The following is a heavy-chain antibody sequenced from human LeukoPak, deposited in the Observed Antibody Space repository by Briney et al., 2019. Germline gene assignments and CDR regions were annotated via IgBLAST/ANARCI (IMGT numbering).Heavy chain of an antibody. CDR1: RGSISRYY. V-gene: IGHV4-59*12. Sequence: PSETLSLTCTVARGSISRYYWSWIRQPPGKGLEWIGYIDDSGRTNYNPSLKSRVTISVDTSKNQFSLKLSSVTAADTAVYYCARGPHIVVVVAARRNAGLDPGGQGTLVTVSS. J-gene: IGHJ5*02. CDR2: IDDSGRT. CDR3: ARGPHIVVVVAARRNAGLDP. D-gene: IGHD2-15*01.